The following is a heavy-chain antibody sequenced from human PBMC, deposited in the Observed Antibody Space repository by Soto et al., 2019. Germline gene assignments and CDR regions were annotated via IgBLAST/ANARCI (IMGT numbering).Heavy chain of an antibody. Sequence: ASVNVSCKSSGYTFTSYCSSWVRQAPGQGLECMGWISAYNGNTNFAQKLQGRVTMSTDTSTSTVYMELRSLRSDDTAVYYCARVRSGWFDPWGQGTLVTVSS. CDR3: ARVRSGWFDP. D-gene: IGHD3-3*01. J-gene: IGHJ5*02. CDR2: ISAYNGNT. V-gene: IGHV1-18*01. CDR1: GYTFTSYC.